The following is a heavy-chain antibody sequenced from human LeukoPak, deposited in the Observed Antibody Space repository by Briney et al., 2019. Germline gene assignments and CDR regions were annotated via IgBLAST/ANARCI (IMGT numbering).Heavy chain of an antibody. J-gene: IGHJ4*02. CDR2: INHSGST. D-gene: IGHD2/OR15-2a*01. V-gene: IGHV4-34*01. CDR3: ARRPHYFY. CDR1: GGSFSGYY. Sequence: PSETLSLTCAVYGGSFSGYYWSWIRQPPGKGLEWIGEINHSGSTNYNPSLKSRVTISVDTSKNQFSLKLSSVTAADTAVYYCARRPHYFYWGQGTLVTVSS.